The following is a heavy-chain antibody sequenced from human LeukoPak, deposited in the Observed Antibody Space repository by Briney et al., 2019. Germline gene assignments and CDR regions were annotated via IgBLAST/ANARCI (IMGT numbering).Heavy chain of an antibody. J-gene: IGHJ3*02. CDR3: ARFAGAVWFGEWANAFDI. CDR2: TRNKANSYTT. CDR1: GFTFSDHY. V-gene: IGHV3-72*01. Sequence: QPGGSLRLSCAASGFTFSDHYMDWVRQAPGKGLEWVGRTRNKANSYTTEYAASVKGRFTISRDDSKNSLYLQMNSLKTEDTAVYYCARFAGAVWFGEWANAFDIWGQGTMVTVSS. D-gene: IGHD3-10*01.